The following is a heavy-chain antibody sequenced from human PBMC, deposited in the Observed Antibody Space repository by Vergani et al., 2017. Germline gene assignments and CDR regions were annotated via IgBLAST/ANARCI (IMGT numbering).Heavy chain of an antibody. CDR1: GGSFSGYY. D-gene: IGHD3-3*01. J-gene: IGHJ4*02. V-gene: IGHV4-59*10. CDR3: ARDGFWSGYFDY. CDR2: IYTSGST. Sequence: QVQLQQWGAGLLKPSETLSLTCAVYGGSFSGYYWSWIRQPPGKGLEWIGRIYTSGSTNYNPSLKSRVTMSVDTSKNQFSLKLSSVTAADTAVYYCARDGFWSGYFDYWGQGTLVTVSS.